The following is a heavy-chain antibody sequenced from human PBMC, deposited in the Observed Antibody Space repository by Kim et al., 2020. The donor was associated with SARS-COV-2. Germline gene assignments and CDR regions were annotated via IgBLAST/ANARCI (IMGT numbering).Heavy chain of an antibody. Sequence: SVKVSCKASGGTFSSYAISWVRQAPGQGLEWMGGIIPIFGTANYAQKFQGRVTITADESTSTAYMELSSLRSEDTAVYYCARAEQYYDFWSGYYTGPPYFDYWGQGTLVTVSS. V-gene: IGHV1-69*13. D-gene: IGHD3-3*01. CDR3: ARAEQYYDFWSGYYTGPPYFDY. CDR2: IIPIFGTA. J-gene: IGHJ4*02. CDR1: GGTFSSYA.